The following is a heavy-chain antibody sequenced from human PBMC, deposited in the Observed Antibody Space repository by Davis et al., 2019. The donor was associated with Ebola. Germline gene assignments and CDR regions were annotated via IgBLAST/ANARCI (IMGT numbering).Heavy chain of an antibody. CDR3: ATSGYEHYFDY. D-gene: IGHD5-12*01. CDR1: GYTFITYD. CDR2: MNPNTEKT. J-gene: IGHJ4*02. V-gene: IGHV1-8*01. Sequence: ASVKVSCKASGYTFITYDIFWVRLVPGQGLEWMGWMNPNTEKTGYAPKFQGRVTMTRDTSTSTVYMEVRSLRSDDTAVYYCATSGYEHYFDYWGQGTLVTVSS.